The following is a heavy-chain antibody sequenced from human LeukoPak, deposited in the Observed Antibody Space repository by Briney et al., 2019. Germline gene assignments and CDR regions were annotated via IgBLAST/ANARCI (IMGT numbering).Heavy chain of an antibody. D-gene: IGHD6-13*01. CDR2: IRQDGSEK. J-gene: IGHJ4*01. CDR1: GFTFTDYW. V-gene: IGHV3-7*01. Sequence: GGSLRLSCAVSGFTFTDYWMNWVRQAPGKGLEWVASIRQDGSEKTYVDSVKGRFTISRDNTKNSLSLQVNSLRVEDAAVYYCARDGTAAGLYFDLWGQGTLVTVSS. CDR3: ARDGTAAGLYFDL.